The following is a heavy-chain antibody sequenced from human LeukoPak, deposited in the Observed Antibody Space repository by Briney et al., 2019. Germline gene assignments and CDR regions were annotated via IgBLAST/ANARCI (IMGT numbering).Heavy chain of an antibody. CDR3: ARDIAVAGNYWFDP. J-gene: IGHJ5*02. D-gene: IGHD6-19*01. Sequence: GASVKVSCKASGGTFSSYAISWVRQAPGQGLEWMGGIIPIFGTANYAQKFQGRVTITADESTSTAYMELSSLRSEDTAVYYCARDIAVAGNYWFDPWGQGTLVTVSS. CDR1: GGTFSSYA. CDR2: IIPIFGTA. V-gene: IGHV1-69*13.